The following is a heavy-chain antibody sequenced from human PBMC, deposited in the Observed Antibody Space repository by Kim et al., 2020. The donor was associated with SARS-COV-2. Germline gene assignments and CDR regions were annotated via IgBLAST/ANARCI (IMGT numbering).Heavy chain of an antibody. J-gene: IGHJ4*02. V-gene: IGHV3-7*01. CDR1: GFTFSSYG. Sequence: GGSLRLSCAASGFTFSSYGMSWVRQAPGKGLEWVANIKQDGSEKYYVDSVKGRFTISRDNAKNSLYLQMNSLRAEDTAVYYCARDDSDGWGYGGQGTLVT. D-gene: IGHD1-26*01. CDR3: ARDDSDGWGY. CDR2: IKQDGSEK.